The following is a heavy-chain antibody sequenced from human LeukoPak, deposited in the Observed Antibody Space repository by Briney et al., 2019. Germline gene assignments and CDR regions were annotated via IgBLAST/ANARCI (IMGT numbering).Heavy chain of an antibody. V-gene: IGHV1-8*02. CDR1: GGTFSNFA. CDR2: MNPNSGNT. D-gene: IGHD1-26*01. Sequence: ASVKVSCKASGGTFSNFAINWVRQATGQGLEWMGWMNPNSGNTGYAQKFQGRVTMTRNTSISTAYMELSSLRSDDTAVYYCARGPSLGRSRPVYSGSYEVDYWGQGTLVTVSS. J-gene: IGHJ4*02. CDR3: ARGPSLGRSRPVYSGSYEVDY.